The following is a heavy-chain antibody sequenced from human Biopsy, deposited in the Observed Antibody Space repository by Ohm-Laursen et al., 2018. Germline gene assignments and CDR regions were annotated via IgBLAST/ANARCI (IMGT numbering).Heavy chain of an antibody. D-gene: IGHD3-10*01. Sequence: VASVKVSCKASGDTFTKYGIFWVRQAPGQGLEWMGRIIPIVDIVNYAQRFQGRVTMTADKSTSTAYLDLSSLISEDTAVYYCARGGSGSGYYGMDVWGQGTTVTVSS. V-gene: IGHV1-69*04. CDR1: GDTFTKYG. J-gene: IGHJ6*02. CDR3: ARGGSGSGYYGMDV. CDR2: IIPIVDIV.